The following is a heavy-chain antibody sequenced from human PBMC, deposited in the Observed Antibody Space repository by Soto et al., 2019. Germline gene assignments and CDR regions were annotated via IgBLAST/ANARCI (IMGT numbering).Heavy chain of an antibody. Sequence: ESGGGLVQPGRSLRLSCGASGFTFDDYAMHWVRQAPGKGLGWVSGISWNSGNIGYADSVKGRFTISRDNAKDSLYLQMNSLRAEDTALYYCAQERMSGGRRFYFDSWGQGTLVTVSS. CDR1: GFTFDDYA. D-gene: IGHD2-15*01. CDR2: ISWNSGNI. V-gene: IGHV3-9*01. CDR3: AQERMSGGRRFYFDS. J-gene: IGHJ4*02.